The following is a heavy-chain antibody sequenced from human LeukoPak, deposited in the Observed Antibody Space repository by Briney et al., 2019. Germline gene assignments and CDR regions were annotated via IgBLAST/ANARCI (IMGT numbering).Heavy chain of an antibody. Sequence: SETLSLTCAVYGGSFSGYYWSWIRQPPGKGLEWIGEINHSGSTNYNPSLKSRVTISVDTSKNQFSLKLSSVTAADTAVYYCARVVTIFGVVISDAFDIWGQGTMVTVSS. CDR2: INHSGST. J-gene: IGHJ3*02. CDR1: GGSFSGYY. D-gene: IGHD3-3*01. V-gene: IGHV4-34*01. CDR3: ARVVTIFGVVISDAFDI.